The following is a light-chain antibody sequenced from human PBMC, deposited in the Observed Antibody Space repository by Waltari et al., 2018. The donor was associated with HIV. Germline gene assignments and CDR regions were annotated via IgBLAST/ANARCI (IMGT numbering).Light chain of an antibody. CDR3: AASDDSLSGWL. CDR2: RNN. V-gene: IGLV1-47*01. J-gene: IGLJ3*02. CDR1: SSNIGSTP. Sequence: QSELTQPPSVSGTPGQRVTISCSGSSSNIGSTPVYWYKQLPGTAPKLLISRNNQRPSGVPDRFSGSKSGTSASLAISGLRAEDEADYFCAASDDSLSGWLFGGGTKLTVL.